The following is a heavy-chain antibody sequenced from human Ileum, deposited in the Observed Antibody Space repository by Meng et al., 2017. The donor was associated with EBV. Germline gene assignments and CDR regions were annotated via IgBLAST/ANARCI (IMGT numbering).Heavy chain of an antibody. CDR2: IYYSGST. Sequence: VQRPGPGPGLGKPSGTLSLTCAVSGNSISSTNWWGWIRQPPGKGLEWIGYIYYSGSTSYNPSLKSRVTMSVDTSKNQFSLNLNSVTAVDTAVYYCARNVPGTSAYYDWGQGTLVTVSS. CDR3: ARNVPGTSAYYD. V-gene: IGHV4-28*01. D-gene: IGHD3-22*01. J-gene: IGHJ4*02. CDR1: GNSISSTNW.